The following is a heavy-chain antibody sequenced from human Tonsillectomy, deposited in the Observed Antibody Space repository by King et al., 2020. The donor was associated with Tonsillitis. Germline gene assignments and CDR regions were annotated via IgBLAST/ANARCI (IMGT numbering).Heavy chain of an antibody. Sequence: VQLQESGPGLVKPSQTLSLTCKVSGGPISSGGYYWSWIRQHPGKGLEWIGYIYYSGSTYYNPSLKSRVTISVATSKNHFSLKLSSVTAADTAVYYCARGLFSSTSADAFDIWGQGTLVAVSS. CDR3: ARGLFSSTSADAFDI. D-gene: IGHD2-2*01. CDR1: GGPISSGGYY. CDR2: IYYSGST. J-gene: IGHJ3*02. V-gene: IGHV4-31*03.